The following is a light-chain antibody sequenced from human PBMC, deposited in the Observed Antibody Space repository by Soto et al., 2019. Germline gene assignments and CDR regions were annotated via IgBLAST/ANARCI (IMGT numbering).Light chain of an antibody. CDR3: AAWDDSLNGHVV. J-gene: IGLJ2*01. Sequence: QSVLTQPPSASGTPGQSITISCSGSNSNIGSNTVNWYQQLPGTAPKLLIYSNNQRPSGVPDRFSGSKFVTSASLAIRGLQSEDEDDYYCAAWDDSLNGHVVFGGGTKLTVL. CDR2: SNN. CDR1: NSNIGSNT. V-gene: IGLV1-44*01.